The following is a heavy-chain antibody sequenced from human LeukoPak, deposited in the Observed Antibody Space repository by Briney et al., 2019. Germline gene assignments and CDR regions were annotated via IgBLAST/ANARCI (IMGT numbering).Heavy chain of an antibody. D-gene: IGHD3-10*01. CDR1: GFTFSDYY. CDR2: ISSSGSTI. CDR3: ARVLLWGPKLFDY. Sequence: GGSLRLSCAASGFTFSDYYMSWIRQAPGKGLEWVSYISSSGSTIYYADSVKGRFTISRDNAKNSLYLQMNSLRAEDTAVYYCARVLLWGPKLFDYWGQGTLVTVSS. J-gene: IGHJ4*02. V-gene: IGHV3-11*04.